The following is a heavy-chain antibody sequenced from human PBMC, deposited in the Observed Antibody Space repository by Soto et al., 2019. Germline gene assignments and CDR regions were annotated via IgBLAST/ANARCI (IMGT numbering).Heavy chain of an antibody. V-gene: IGHV4-59*01. CDR1: GGSISSYY. CDR3: ARDLVVPAAIPYYYYYYGMDV. J-gene: IGHJ6*02. CDR2: IYYSGST. D-gene: IGHD2-2*01. Sequence: LSLTCTVSGGSISSYYWSWIRQPPGKGLEWIGYIYYSGSTNYNPSLKSRVTISVDTSKNQFSLKLSSVTAADTAVYYCARDLVVPAAIPYYYYYYGMDVWGQGTTVTVSS.